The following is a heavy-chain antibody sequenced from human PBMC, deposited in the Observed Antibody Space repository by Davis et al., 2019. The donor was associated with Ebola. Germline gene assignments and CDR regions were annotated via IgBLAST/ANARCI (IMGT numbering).Heavy chain of an antibody. CDR2: INSDGSST. CDR1: GFTFSSYW. V-gene: IGHV3-74*01. J-gene: IGHJ4*02. Sequence: GESLKISCAASGFTFSSYWMHWVRQAPGKGLVWVSRINSDGSSTYYADSVKGRFTISRDNSKNTLNMQMNSLRVEDTAVYYCATRGSSREFDYWGQGTLVSVS. D-gene: IGHD6-13*01. CDR3: ATRGSSREFDY.